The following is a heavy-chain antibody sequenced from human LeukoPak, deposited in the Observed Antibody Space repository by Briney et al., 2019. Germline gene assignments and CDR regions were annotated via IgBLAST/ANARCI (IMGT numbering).Heavy chain of an antibody. CDR2: IDPSDSYT. D-gene: IGHD3-10*01. Sequence: GESLKISCKGSGYRFTSYWISWVRQMPGKGLEWMGRIDPSDSYTNYSPSFQGHVTISADKSISTAYLQWSSLKASDTAMYYCARPLVVRGVIENWFDPWGQGTLVTVSS. V-gene: IGHV5-10-1*01. CDR3: ARPLVVRGVIENWFDP. J-gene: IGHJ5*02. CDR1: GYRFTSYW.